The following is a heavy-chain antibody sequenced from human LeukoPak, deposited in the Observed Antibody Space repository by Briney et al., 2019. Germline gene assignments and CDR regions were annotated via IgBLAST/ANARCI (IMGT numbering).Heavy chain of an antibody. CDR2: IVVGSNNT. CDR1: GITFSNSA. Sequence: GTSVKVSCKASGITFSNSAVQWVRQARGQRLEWIGWIVVGSNNTNYAQKFQERATITRDMSTSTAYMELSSLRSEDTAVYYCAADSYYDSSGYSFLWYFDLWGRGTQITVSS. V-gene: IGHV1-58*01. CDR3: AADSYYDSSGYSFLWYFDL. J-gene: IGHJ2*01. D-gene: IGHD3-22*01.